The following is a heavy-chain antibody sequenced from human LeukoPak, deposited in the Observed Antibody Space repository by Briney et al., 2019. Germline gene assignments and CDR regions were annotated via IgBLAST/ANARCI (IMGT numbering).Heavy chain of an antibody. V-gene: IGHV4-59*12. D-gene: IGHD6-13*01. Sequence: PSETLSLTCTVSGGSISSYYWSWIRQPPGKGLEWIGYIYNSGSTSYNPSLKSRVTISVDTSKNQFSLRLSSVTAADTAVYYCARRAAAPDYWGQGTLVTVSS. J-gene: IGHJ4*02. CDR2: IYNSGST. CDR3: ARRAAAPDY. CDR1: GGSISSYY.